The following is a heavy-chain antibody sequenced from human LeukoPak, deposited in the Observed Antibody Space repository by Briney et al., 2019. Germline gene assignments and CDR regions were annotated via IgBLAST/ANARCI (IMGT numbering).Heavy chain of an antibody. V-gene: IGHV4-30-4*01. Sequence: SQTLSLTCTVSGGSISSGDYYWSWIRQPPGKGLEWIGYIYYSGSTYYNPSLKSRVTISVDTSKSQFSLKLSSVTAADTAVYYCARAKSETATIISFDYWGQGTLVTVSS. J-gene: IGHJ4*02. CDR1: GGSISSGDYY. D-gene: IGHD5-24*01. CDR2: IYYSGST. CDR3: ARAKSETATIISFDY.